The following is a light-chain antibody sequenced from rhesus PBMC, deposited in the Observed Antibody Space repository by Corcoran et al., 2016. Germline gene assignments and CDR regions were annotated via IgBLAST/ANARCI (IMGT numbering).Light chain of an antibody. V-gene: IGKV1-36*01. CDR1: QGISNY. J-gene: IGKJ2*01. CDR2: AAS. Sequence: DIQMTQSPSSLSASVGDRVTITCRASQGISNYLSWYQQKPGKAPKRLIYAASSLESGVPSRFSVSVSVTEFTLTISSLQPEDFAAYYCLQYNSKPYSFGQGTKVEIK. CDR3: LQYNSKPYS.